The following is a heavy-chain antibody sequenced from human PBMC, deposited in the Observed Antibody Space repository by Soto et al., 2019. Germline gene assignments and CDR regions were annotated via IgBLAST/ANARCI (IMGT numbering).Heavy chain of an antibody. Sequence: VASVKVSCKASGYTLSGYYIHWVRQAPGQGLEWMGWINPYSGGTNYAQNFQGRVTMTRDTSISTGYMEMWRLGFDDTAVYYCARSIVGGTADYYGMDVWGQGTTVTVSS. D-gene: IGHD1-26*01. CDR3: ARSIVGGTADYYGMDV. CDR1: GYTLSGYY. J-gene: IGHJ6*02. CDR2: INPYSGGT. V-gene: IGHV1-2*02.